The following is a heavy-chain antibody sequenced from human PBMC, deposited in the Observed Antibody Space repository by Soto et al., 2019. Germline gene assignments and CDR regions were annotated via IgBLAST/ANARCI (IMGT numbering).Heavy chain of an antibody. D-gene: IGHD3-3*01. J-gene: IGHJ4*02. V-gene: IGHV4-61*01. CDR3: ARDFAYFDS. CDR1: GGSFKSGSYS. CDR2: VYHTGRT. Sequence: PSETLSLTCTVSGGSFKSGSYSWSWIRQPPGKGLEWIGYVYHTGRTSYNPSLKSRVPISMDTSKNPFSLNLDSVTAADTAVYFCARDFAYFDSWGQGTLVTVSS.